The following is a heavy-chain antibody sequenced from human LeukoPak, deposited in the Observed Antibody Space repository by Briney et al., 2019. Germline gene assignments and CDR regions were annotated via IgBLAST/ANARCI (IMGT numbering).Heavy chain of an antibody. D-gene: IGHD4-23*01. CDR1: GGSMSSYY. CDR2: IYYSGST. V-gene: IGHV4-59*01. CDR3: ARGGTAVVTPYAFDI. Sequence: SETLSLTCTVSGGSMSSYYWSWIRQPPGKGLEWIGYIYYSGSTNYNPSVKSRVTMSVDTSKKQFSLNLSSLTAADTAVYYCARGGTAVVTPYAFDIWGQGTMVTVSS. J-gene: IGHJ3*02.